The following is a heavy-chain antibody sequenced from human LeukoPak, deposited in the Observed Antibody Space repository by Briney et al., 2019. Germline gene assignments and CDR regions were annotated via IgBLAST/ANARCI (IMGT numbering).Heavy chain of an antibody. CDR2: IYSSGSN. V-gene: IGHV4-4*07. D-gene: IGHD5-12*01. J-gene: IGHJ4*02. Sequence: MSSETLSLTCTVSGGSISGYFWSWIRQPAGKGLEWIGRIYSSGSNNYNPSLKSRVTMSLDTSKNHLSLNLSSVTAADTAVYYCAREPTSGRETTSGRPLDYWGQGALVTVSS. CDR1: GGSISGYF. CDR3: AREPTSGRETTSGRPLDY.